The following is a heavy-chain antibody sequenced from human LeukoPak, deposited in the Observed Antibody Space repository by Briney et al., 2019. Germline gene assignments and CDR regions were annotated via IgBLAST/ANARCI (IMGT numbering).Heavy chain of an antibody. CDR3: AKAGSGSYFPT. D-gene: IGHD1-26*01. CDR2: ISGSGGNT. Sequence: PGGSLRLSCAASGFTFSSYGMNWVRQAPGKGLEWVSTISGSGGNTYCAESVKGRFTISRDNSKNTLYLQMNSLRAEDTAVYYCAKAGSGSYFPTWGQGTLVTVSS. J-gene: IGHJ5*02. V-gene: IGHV3-23*01. CDR1: GFTFSSYG.